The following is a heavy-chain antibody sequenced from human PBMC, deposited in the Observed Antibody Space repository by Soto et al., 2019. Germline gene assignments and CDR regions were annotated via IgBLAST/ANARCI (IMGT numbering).Heavy chain of an antibody. CDR3: ARVSRLWGVYYMDV. J-gene: IGHJ6*03. D-gene: IGHD3-10*01. CDR1: GFTFSSYS. V-gene: IGHV3-21*01. Sequence: GGSLRLSCAASGFTFSSYSMNWVRQAPGKGLEWVSSISSSSSYIYYADSVKGRFTISRDNAKNSLYLQMNSLRAEDTAVYYCARVSRLWGVYYMDVWGKGTTVTVSS. CDR2: ISSSSSYI.